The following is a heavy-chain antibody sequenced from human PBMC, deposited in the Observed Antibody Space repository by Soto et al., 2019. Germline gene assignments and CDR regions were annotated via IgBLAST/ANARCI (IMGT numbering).Heavy chain of an antibody. J-gene: IGHJ4*02. V-gene: IGHV5-51*01. D-gene: IGHD6-13*01. Sequence: GESLKISCXVSGYRFSSFWIGWVRQKPGNGLEWMGIAQPGHSDTRYSPAFQGHVTISADESTNTAYLQWSSLRASDTAMYFCARHGYSSSWYPDHWGQGTLVTVS. CDR1: GYRFSSFW. CDR3: ARHGYSSSWYPDH. CDR2: AQPGHSDT.